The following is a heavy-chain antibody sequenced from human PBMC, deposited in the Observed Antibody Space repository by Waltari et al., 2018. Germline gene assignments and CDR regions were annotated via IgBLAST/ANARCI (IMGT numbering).Heavy chain of an antibody. V-gene: IGHV3-49*04. CDR1: GFTFGDYA. J-gene: IGHJ4*02. CDR3: CRSLTVSGAKYYFDF. CDR2: IRSKSLGGTR. Sequence: EVQLVDSGGGLVQPGQSLTLSCTTSGFTFGDYAVTWVRQAPGKGLEWVGFIRSKSLGGTREFAASVKGRCSISRDDSRGVAFLQMNSLETGDTGVYYCCRSLTVSGAKYYFDFWGQGALVTVSS. D-gene: IGHD1-26*01.